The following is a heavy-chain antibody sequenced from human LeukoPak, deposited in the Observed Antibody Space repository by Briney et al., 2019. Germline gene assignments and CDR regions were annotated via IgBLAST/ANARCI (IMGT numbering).Heavy chain of an antibody. J-gene: IGHJ4*02. V-gene: IGHV4-34*01. D-gene: IGHD1-26*01. CDR1: GGSFSGYY. Sequence: SETLSLTCAVYGGSFSGYYWSWIRQPPGKGLEWIGEINHSGSTNYNPSLKSRVTISVDTSKNQFSLKLSSVTAADTAVYYCANLAGATTESDYWGQGTLVTVSS. CDR3: ANLAGATTESDY. CDR2: INHSGST.